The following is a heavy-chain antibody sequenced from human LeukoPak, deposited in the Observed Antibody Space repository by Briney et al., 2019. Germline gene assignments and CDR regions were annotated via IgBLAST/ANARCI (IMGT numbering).Heavy chain of an antibody. Sequence: SVKVSCKASGGTFSSYAISWVRQAPGQGLEWMGGIIPIFGTANYAQKFQGRVTITADESTSTAYMELSSLRSEDTAVYYCARAGLAVDPFDPWGQGALVTVSS. CDR1: GGTFSSYA. V-gene: IGHV1-69*13. D-gene: IGHD6-19*01. CDR3: ARAGLAVDPFDP. CDR2: IIPIFGTA. J-gene: IGHJ5*02.